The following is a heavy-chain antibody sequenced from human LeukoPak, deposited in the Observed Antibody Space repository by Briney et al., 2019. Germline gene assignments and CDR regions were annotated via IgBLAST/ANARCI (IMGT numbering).Heavy chain of an antibody. CDR1: GYTFTDYY. J-gene: IGHJ4*02. D-gene: IGHD1-14*01. CDR3: ARVLARYGNLDY. V-gene: IGHV1-2*02. Sequence: ASVKVSCKASGYTFTDYYIHWVRQAPGQGLEWMGWINPNSGGTNYTQKFQGRVTMTRDTSISTAYLELNRLTSDDTAAYYCARVLARYGNLDYWGQGILVTVPS. CDR2: INPNSGGT.